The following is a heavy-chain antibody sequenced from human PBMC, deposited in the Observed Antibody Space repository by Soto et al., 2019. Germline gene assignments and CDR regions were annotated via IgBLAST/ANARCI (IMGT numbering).Heavy chain of an antibody. CDR2: ISYDGSNK. Sequence: GGSLRLSCAASGFTFSSYAMHWVRQAPGKGLEWVAVISYDGSNKYYADSVKGRFTISRDNSKNTLYLQMNSLRAEDTAVYYCARDEGEVGAPDYWGQGTLVTVSS. CDR1: GFTFSSYA. V-gene: IGHV3-30-3*01. CDR3: ARDEGEVGAPDY. D-gene: IGHD1-26*01. J-gene: IGHJ4*02.